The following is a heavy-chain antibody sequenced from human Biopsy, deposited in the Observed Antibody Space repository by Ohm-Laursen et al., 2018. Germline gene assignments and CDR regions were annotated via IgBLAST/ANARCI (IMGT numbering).Heavy chain of an antibody. CDR3: AADINVWNVNY. D-gene: IGHD1-1*01. CDR1: GYTLTALS. Sequence: ASVKVSCKVSGYTLTALSMHWVRQAPGRGLEWMGGFAPENGKTIYAQKFQGRITMTKDTSTDTAYMELSSLRSEDTAVYYCAADINVWNVNYWGQGTQVTVSS. CDR2: FAPENGKT. J-gene: IGHJ4*02. V-gene: IGHV1-24*01.